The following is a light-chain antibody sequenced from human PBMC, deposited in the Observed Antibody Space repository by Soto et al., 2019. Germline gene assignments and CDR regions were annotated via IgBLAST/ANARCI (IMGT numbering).Light chain of an antibody. CDR1: QSVSSSY. CDR2: DAS. CDR3: QHYNNWPPWT. Sequence: IVLTQSPDTLSLSPVERATLSCRASQSVSSSYLAWYQQKPGQAPRLLIYDASNRATGIPDRFSGSGSGTDFTLTISRLEPQDSAVYYCQHYNNWPPWTFGQGTKVDIK. J-gene: IGKJ1*01. V-gene: IGKV3D-20*02.